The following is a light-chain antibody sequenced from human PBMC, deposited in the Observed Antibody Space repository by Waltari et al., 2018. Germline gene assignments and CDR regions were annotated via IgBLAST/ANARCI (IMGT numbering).Light chain of an antibody. Sequence: IVMTQSPATLSVSPGERATLPCRASQSVSSNLAWYQQKPGQAPRRLIYGASTRATGIPARFSGSESGTEFTLTISSMQSEDFAVYYCQQYNNWPPYTFGQGTKLEIK. CDR3: QQYNNWPPYT. CDR2: GAS. J-gene: IGKJ2*01. V-gene: IGKV3-15*01. CDR1: QSVSSN.